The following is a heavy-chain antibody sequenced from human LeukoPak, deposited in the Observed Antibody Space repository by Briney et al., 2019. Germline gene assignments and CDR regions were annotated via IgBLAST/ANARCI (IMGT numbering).Heavy chain of an antibody. CDR2: ISWNSGSI. CDR3: ARDPYDY. V-gene: IGHV3-9*01. CDR1: GFTFDDYA. J-gene: IGHJ4*02. Sequence: PGGSLRLSCAASGFTFDDYAMHWVRQAPGKGLEWVSGISWNSGSIGYADSVKGRFTISRDNAKNSLYLQMNSLGAEDTAVYYCARDPYDYWGQGTLVTVSS.